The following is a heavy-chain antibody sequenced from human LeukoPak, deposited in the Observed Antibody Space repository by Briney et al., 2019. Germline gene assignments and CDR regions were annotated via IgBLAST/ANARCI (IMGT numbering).Heavy chain of an antibody. V-gene: IGHV4-59*01. D-gene: IGHD5-18*01. CDR1: GGSISSYY. J-gene: IGHJ3*02. CDR3: ARGHPGSYSYGYLFWAFDI. CDR2: IYYSGST. Sequence: SEILSLTCTVSGGSISSYYWSWIRQPPGKGLEWIGYIYYSGSTNYNPSLKSRVTISVDTSKNQFSLKLSSVTAADTAVYYCARGHPGSYSYGYLFWAFDIWGRGTMVTVSS.